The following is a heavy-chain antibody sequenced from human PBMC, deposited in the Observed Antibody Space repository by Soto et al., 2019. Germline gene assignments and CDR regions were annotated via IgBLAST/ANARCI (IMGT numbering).Heavy chain of an antibody. CDR1: GGSFSSGDYY. Sequence: SETLSLTCAVSGGSFSSGDYYWSRIRRPPGKGLEWIGYIYDSGLTDYSPSLKSRVTISLDTSKNQFSLRLTSVTAADTAVYYCARGSKGSGSYYTAFDMWGQGPMVTV. CDR2: IYDSGLT. D-gene: IGHD3-22*01. V-gene: IGHV4-30-4*02. J-gene: IGHJ3*02. CDR3: ARGSKGSGSYYTAFDM.